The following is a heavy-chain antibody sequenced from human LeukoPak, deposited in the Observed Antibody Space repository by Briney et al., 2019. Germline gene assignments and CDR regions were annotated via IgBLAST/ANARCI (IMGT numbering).Heavy chain of an antibody. CDR1: GYTFTSYD. CDR2: MNPNSGNT. D-gene: IGHD5-12*01. J-gene: IGHJ4*02. Sequence: ASVNVSCTVSGYTFTSYDINWVRQATGQGLEWMGWMNPNSGNTGYAQKFQGRVTMTRNIATSTAYMELSSLRSEDTAVYYCAVTRGYSGYDFRFNYWGQGTLVTVSS. CDR3: AVTRGYSGYDFRFNY. V-gene: IGHV1-8*01.